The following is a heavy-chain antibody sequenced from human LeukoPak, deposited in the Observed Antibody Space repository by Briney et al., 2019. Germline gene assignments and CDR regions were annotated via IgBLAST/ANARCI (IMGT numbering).Heavy chain of an antibody. CDR1: GGSFSGYY. Sequence: PSETLSLTCAVYGGSFSGYYWSWIRQPPGKGLEWIGEINHSGSTNYNPSLKSRVTISVDTSKNQFSLKLSSVTAADTAVYYCARMTTVTFSPAGTDYWGQGTLVTVSS. CDR2: INHSGST. J-gene: IGHJ4*02. V-gene: IGHV4-34*01. D-gene: IGHD4-17*01. CDR3: ARMTTVTFSPAGTDY.